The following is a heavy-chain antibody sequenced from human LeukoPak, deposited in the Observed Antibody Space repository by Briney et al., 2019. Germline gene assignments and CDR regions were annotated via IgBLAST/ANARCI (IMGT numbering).Heavy chain of an antibody. CDR3: AKGIYACSSGHDY. CDR2: ISGSGDNT. D-gene: IGHD2/OR15-2a*01. J-gene: IGHJ4*02. CDR1: GFIFSSYV. V-gene: IGHV3-23*01. Sequence: GGSLRLSCAASGFIFSSYVMNWVRQAPGKGLGWVSGISGSGDNTYYADSVKGRFTISRDNSKNTLYVQMDSLRAEDTAVYYCAKGIYACSSGHDYWGQGTLVTVSP.